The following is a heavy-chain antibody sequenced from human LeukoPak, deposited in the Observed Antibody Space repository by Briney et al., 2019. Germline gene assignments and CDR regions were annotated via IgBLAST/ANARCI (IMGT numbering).Heavy chain of an antibody. CDR3: ARDANEDYYGSGSYYGYYYGMDV. V-gene: IGHV1-18*01. CDR2: ISAYNGNT. D-gene: IGHD3-10*01. CDR1: GYTFTSYG. J-gene: IGHJ6*02. Sequence: ASVKVSCKASGYTFTSYGISWARQAPGQGLERMGWISAYNGNTNYAQKLQGRVTMTTDTSTSTAYMELRSLRSDDTAVYYCARDANEDYYGSGSYYGYYYGMDVWGQGTTVTVSS.